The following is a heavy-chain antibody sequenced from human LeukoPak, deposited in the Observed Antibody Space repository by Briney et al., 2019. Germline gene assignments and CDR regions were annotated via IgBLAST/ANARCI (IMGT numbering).Heavy chain of an antibody. V-gene: IGHV3-21*01. D-gene: IGHD4-17*01. CDR2: ISGSSNSYK. J-gene: IGHJ4*02. Sequence: GGSLRLSCAASGFTFSSYAMSWVRQAPGKGLEWISSISGSSNSYKYYADSVKGRFTISRDDAKNSLYLQMNSLRAEDTAVYYCARPSINDYGDFGYWGQGTLVTVSS. CDR1: GFTFSSYA. CDR3: ARPSINDYGDFGY.